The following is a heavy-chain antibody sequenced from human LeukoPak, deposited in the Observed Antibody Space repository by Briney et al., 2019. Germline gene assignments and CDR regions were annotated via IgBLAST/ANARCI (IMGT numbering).Heavy chain of an antibody. D-gene: IGHD6-19*01. Sequence: PGGSLRLSCAGSGFIFRDYWLTWVRQAPGKGLEWVANINPDGSDKNYVDSLKGRFTIFGGNAKNLLFLQMNSLRVEDTAVYYCAGPPQAGPFDYWGQGTLVTVSS. CDR1: GFIFRDYW. V-gene: IGHV3-7*01. J-gene: IGHJ4*02. CDR2: INPDGSDK. CDR3: AGPPQAGPFDY.